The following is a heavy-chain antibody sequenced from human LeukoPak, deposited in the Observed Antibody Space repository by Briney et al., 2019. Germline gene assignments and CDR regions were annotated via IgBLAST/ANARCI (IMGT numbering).Heavy chain of an antibody. V-gene: IGHV4-4*07. CDR1: GGSISSYY. D-gene: IGHD3-10*01. CDR3: ARGITMVRGVINYYYYYMDV. CDR2: IYTSGST. Sequence: PSETLSLTCTVSGGSISSYYWSWIRQPAGKGLEWIGRIYTSGSTNYNPSLKSRVTIPVDKSKNQFSLKLSSVTAADTAVYYCARGITMVRGVINYYYYYMDVWGKGTTVTVSS. J-gene: IGHJ6*03.